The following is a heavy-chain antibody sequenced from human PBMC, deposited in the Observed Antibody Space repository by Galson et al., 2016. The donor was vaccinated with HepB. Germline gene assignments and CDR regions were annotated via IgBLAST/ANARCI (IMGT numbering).Heavy chain of an antibody. D-gene: IGHD7-27*01. CDR3: VRVWGKYFDY. J-gene: IGHJ4*02. Sequence: SETLSLTCAVSGGSFTNNNWWSWVRQPPGKGLEWIGEMYHSGYTNYNPSLKSRVTVSVDKSKNQFSLRLFAVTAADTAVYHCVRVWGKYFDYWGQGALVTVSS. CDR2: MYHSGYT. V-gene: IGHV4-4*02. CDR1: GGSFTNNNW.